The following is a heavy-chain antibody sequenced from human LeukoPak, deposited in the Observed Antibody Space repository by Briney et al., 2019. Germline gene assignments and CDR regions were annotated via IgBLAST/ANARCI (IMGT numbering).Heavy chain of an antibody. Sequence: ASVNVSCKASAYTFINYGINWVRQAPGQGLEWMGWISAYNGNTDYAQNLQGRVTMTTDTSTSTAYMELRSLRSDDTAVYYYARDRSTVTTSSYYYGMDVWGQGTPVTVSS. CDR3: ARDRSTVTTSSYYYGMDV. CDR2: ISAYNGNT. J-gene: IGHJ6*02. CDR1: AYTFINYG. V-gene: IGHV1-18*01. D-gene: IGHD4-17*01.